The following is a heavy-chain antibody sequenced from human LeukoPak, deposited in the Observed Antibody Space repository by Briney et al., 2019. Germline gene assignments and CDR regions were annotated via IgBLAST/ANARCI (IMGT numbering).Heavy chain of an antibody. D-gene: IGHD3-10*01. J-gene: IGHJ4*02. CDR1: GFTVSTNY. Sequence: GGSLRLSCAASGFTVSTNYMSWVRQAPGKGLEWVSSISSSSSYIYYADSVKGRFTISRDNAKNSLYLQMNSLRAEDTAVYYCARDTYYYGSGSYYSGYWGQGTLVTVSS. V-gene: IGHV3-21*01. CDR2: ISSSSSYI. CDR3: ARDTYYYGSGSYYSGY.